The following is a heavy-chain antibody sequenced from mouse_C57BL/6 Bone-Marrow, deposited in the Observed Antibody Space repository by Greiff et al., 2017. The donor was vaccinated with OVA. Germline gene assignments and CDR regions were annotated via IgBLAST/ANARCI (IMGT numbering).Heavy chain of an antibody. Sequence: VQLQQSGPGLVAPSQRLSIPCTVSGFSLTSYAISWVRQPPGKGLEWLGVIWTGGGTNYNSALKSRLSLSKDNSKSQVFLKMNSLQTDDTARYYCAGLTVVGYFDYWGQGTTLTVSS. D-gene: IGHD1-1*01. CDR2: IWTGGGT. CDR3: AGLTVVGYFDY. V-gene: IGHV2-9-1*01. J-gene: IGHJ2*01. CDR1: GFSLTSYA.